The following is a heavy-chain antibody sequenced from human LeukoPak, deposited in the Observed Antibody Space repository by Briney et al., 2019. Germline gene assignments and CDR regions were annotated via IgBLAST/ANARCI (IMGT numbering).Heavy chain of an antibody. D-gene: IGHD2-2*01. Sequence: SETLSLTCAVYGGSFSGYYWSWIRQPPGKGLEWIGEINHSGSTNYNPSLKSRVTISVDTSKNQFSLKLSSVTAADTAVYYCARDRAPYQLTDYWGQGTLVTVSS. CDR3: ARDRAPYQLTDY. J-gene: IGHJ4*02. V-gene: IGHV4-34*01. CDR1: GGSFSGYY. CDR2: INHSGST.